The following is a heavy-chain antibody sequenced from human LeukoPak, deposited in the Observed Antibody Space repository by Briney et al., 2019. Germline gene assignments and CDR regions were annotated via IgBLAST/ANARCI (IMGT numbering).Heavy chain of an antibody. CDR1: GGTFSSYA. V-gene: IGHV1-69*13. D-gene: IGHD3-22*01. CDR3: ARVHLTYYYDSSGYYFFDY. CDR2: IIPIFGTA. Sequence: GASVKVSCKASGGTFSSYAISWVRQAPGQGLEWMGGIIPIFGTANYAQKFQGRVTITADESTSTAYMELSSLRSEDTAVYYCARVHLTYYYDSSGYYFFDYWGQGTLVTVSS. J-gene: IGHJ4*02.